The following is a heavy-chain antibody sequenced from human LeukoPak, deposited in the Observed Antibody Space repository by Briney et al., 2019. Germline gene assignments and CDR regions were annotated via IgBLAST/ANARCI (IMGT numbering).Heavy chain of an antibody. J-gene: IGHJ5*02. D-gene: IGHD5-12*01. CDR2: IYTSGST. V-gene: IGHV4-4*07. CDR3: ARGAGTSVDIVATGPFDP. CDR1: GGSISSYY. Sequence: SETLSLTCTVSGGSISSYYWSWVRQPAGKGLEWIGRIYTSGSTNYNPSLKSRVTMSADTSKNPFPLMLSSVTAADTAVYYCARGAGTSVDIVATGPFDPWGQGTLVTVSS.